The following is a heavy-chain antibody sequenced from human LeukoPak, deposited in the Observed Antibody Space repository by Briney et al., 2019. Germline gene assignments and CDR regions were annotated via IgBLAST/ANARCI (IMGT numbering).Heavy chain of an antibody. V-gene: IGHV3-30*04. CDR3: ARAYTYGYLTDY. Sequence: EPGRSLRLSCAASGFTFSTYAMHWARQTPGKGLEWVSLISYDGTIKYYADSVKGRFTISRDNSKNTLYLKMNRLRAEDTAVYFCARAYTYGYLTDYWGQGSLVTVSS. D-gene: IGHD5-18*01. CDR1: GFTFSTYA. J-gene: IGHJ4*02. CDR2: ISYDGTIK.